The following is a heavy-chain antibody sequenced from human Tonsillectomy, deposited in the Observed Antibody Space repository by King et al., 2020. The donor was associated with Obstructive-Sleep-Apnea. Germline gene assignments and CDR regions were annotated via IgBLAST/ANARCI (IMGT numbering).Heavy chain of an antibody. Sequence: VQLVESGGGLVQSGRSLRLSCTASGFTFGDYAVSWFRQAPGKGLGWIGFIRSEDYGGTTDYAAYVKGRFTISREDSRSFAYLQMNSLKTEDTAIYYCTSYCGGGSCSVFYYYAMDVWGQGTTVTVSS. CDR1: GFTFGDYA. D-gene: IGHD2-15*01. CDR3: TSYCGGGSCSVFYYYAMDV. J-gene: IGHJ6*02. V-gene: IGHV3-49*03. CDR2: IRSEDYGGTT.